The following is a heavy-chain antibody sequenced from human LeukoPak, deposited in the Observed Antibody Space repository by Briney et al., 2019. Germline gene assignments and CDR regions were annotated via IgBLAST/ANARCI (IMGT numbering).Heavy chain of an antibody. CDR3: ARGPTMTTVTTSFDY. J-gene: IGHJ4*02. D-gene: IGHD4-11*01. CDR2: IIPIFGTA. Sequence: SVKVSCKASGGTFSSYAISWVRQAPGQGLEWMGGIIPIFGTANYAQKFQGRVTITADESTSTAYMELSSLRSEDTAVYYCARGPTMTTVTTSFDYWGQGTLDTVSS. V-gene: IGHV1-69*13. CDR1: GGTFSSYA.